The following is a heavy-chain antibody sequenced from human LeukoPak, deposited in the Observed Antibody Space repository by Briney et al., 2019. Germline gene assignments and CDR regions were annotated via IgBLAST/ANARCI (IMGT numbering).Heavy chain of an antibody. D-gene: IGHD2-21*02. CDR3: AKDRCRLGDCYFDY. CDR2: VSNDGSNK. V-gene: IGHV3-30*18. Sequence: GGSLRLSCAASGFTFSSYGMHWVRQAPGKGLEWVAVVSNDGSNKYYADSVKGRFNISRDNSKDTLYLQMDSLRAEDTAVYYCAKDRCRLGDCYFDYWGQGTLVTVSS. J-gene: IGHJ4*02. CDR1: GFTFSSYG.